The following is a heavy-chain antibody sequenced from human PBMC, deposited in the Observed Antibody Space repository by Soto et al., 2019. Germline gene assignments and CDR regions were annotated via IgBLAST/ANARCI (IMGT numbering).Heavy chain of an antibody. CDR1: GYTFTSYY. Sequence: ASVKVSCKASGYTFTSYYMHWVRQAPGQGLEWMGIIKPSGGSTSYAQKFQGRVTMSRDTSTSTVYMEMSSLRAEDTAVYYCATDYGGNRLHGMDVWGQGTTVTVSS. V-gene: IGHV1-46*01. CDR2: IKPSGGST. CDR3: ATDYGGNRLHGMDV. D-gene: IGHD4-17*01. J-gene: IGHJ6*02.